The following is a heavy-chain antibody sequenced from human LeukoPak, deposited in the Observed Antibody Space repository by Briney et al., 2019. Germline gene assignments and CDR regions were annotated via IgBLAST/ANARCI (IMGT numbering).Heavy chain of an antibody. V-gene: IGHV4-61*02. CDR1: GDSIGRGSYC. CDR2: IFNTGST. J-gene: IGHJ3*02. D-gene: IGHD2-8*02. Sequence: RSSETLSLTCAVSGDSIGRGSYCWGWIRQPAGKAPEWIGRIFNTGSTSYNSSLKSRVTISVDTSKNQFSLNLSSVTAADTAVYYCARVPGGAFDIWGQGTMVTVSS. CDR3: ARVPGGAFDI.